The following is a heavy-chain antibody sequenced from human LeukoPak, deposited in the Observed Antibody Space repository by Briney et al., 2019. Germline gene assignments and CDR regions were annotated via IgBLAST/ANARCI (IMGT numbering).Heavy chain of an antibody. V-gene: IGHV4-59*01. Sequence: SETLSLTCTVSGGSISSYYWSWIRQPPGKGLEWIGYIYYSGGTNYNPSLESRVTISVDTSKNQFSLKLSSVTAADTAVYYCANTVVVPDYYYMDVWGKGTTVTVSS. CDR3: ANTVVVPDYYYMDV. D-gene: IGHD2-2*01. CDR1: GGSISSYY. CDR2: IYYSGGT. J-gene: IGHJ6*03.